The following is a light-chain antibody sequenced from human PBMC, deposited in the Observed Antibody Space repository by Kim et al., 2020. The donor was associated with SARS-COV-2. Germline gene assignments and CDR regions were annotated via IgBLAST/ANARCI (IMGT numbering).Light chain of an antibody. CDR2: DVT. J-gene: IGLJ3*02. CDR3: CSYAGSYTWV. V-gene: IGLV2-11*03. Sequence: GQSVTISCTGTSSDVGDYNYVSWDQQHPGKAPKLMIYDVTKRPSGVPDRFSGSKSGSSASLTISGLQAEDEADYYCCSYAGSYTWVFGGGTQLTVL. CDR1: SSDVGDYNY.